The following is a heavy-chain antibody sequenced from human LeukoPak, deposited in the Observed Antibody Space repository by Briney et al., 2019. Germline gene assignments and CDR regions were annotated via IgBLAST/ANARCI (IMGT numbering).Heavy chain of an antibody. D-gene: IGHD5-18*01. V-gene: IGHV4-59*08. Sequence: SETLSLTCTVSGGSISSYYWSWLRQPPGKGLEWMGYIYYSGSTNYNPSLKSRVTISVDTSKNQFSLKLSSVTAADTAVYYCAGDRGYSYGYPYYYYGMDVWGQGTTVTVSS. J-gene: IGHJ6*02. CDR2: IYYSGST. CDR3: AGDRGYSYGYPYYYYGMDV. CDR1: GGSISSYY.